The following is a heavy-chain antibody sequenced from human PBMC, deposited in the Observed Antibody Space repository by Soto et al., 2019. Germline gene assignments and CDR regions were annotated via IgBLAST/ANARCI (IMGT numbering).Heavy chain of an antibody. D-gene: IGHD2-15*01. CDR2: ISYSGST. Sequence: QVQLQESGPGLVKPSETLSLTCTVSGGSISSYYWNWIRQPPGKGLEWIGYISYSGSTNYNPSLERRVTISVDTSNNQFSLKLSSVTAADTAVYYCAREGSYNTYYYYAMDVGGQGTTVTVSS. CDR3: AREGSYNTYYYYAMDV. J-gene: IGHJ6*02. V-gene: IGHV4-59*01. CDR1: GGSISSYY.